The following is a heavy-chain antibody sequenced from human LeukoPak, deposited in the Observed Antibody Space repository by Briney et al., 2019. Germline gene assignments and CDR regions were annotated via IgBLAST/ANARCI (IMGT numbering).Heavy chain of an antibody. CDR2: ISGSGGST. J-gene: IGHJ4*02. D-gene: IGHD1-14*01. Sequence: PGGSLRLSCAASGFTFSSYAMSLVRQAPGKGLEWVSSISGSGGSTYYADSVKGRFTISRDNSKNTLYLQINSLRAEDTAVFYCAKVQPEPYFDFWGQGTLVTVSS. V-gene: IGHV3-23*01. CDR3: AKVQPEPYFDF. CDR1: GFTFSSYA.